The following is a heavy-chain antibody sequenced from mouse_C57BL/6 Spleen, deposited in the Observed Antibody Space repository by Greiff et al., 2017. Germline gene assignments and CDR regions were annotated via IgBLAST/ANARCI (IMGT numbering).Heavy chain of an antibody. CDR1: GYTFTSYW. V-gene: IGHV1-52*01. D-gene: IGHD2-1*01. CDR3: AREGDDGNSWYFDV. Sequence: QVQLQQPGAELVRPGSSVKLSCKASGYTFTSYWMHWVKQRPIQGLEWIGNIDPSDSETHYNQKFKDKATLTVDKSSSTAYMQLSSLTSEDSAVYYCAREGDDGNSWYFDVWGTGTTVTVSS. J-gene: IGHJ1*03. CDR2: IDPSDSET.